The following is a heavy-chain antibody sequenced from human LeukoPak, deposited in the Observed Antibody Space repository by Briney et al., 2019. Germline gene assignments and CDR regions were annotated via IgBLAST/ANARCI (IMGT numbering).Heavy chain of an antibody. J-gene: IGHJ4*02. CDR2: ISSSSSYI. CDR3: ARSGSKVKGMDV. V-gene: IGHV3-21*01. D-gene: IGHD3-10*01. Sequence: PGGSLRLSCAASGFTFSNYFMNWVRQAPGKGLEWVSSISSSSSYIYYADSVKGRFTISRDNAKNSLYLQMKSLRAEDTALYYCARSGSKVKGMDVWGQGTLVTVSS. CDR1: GFTFSNYF.